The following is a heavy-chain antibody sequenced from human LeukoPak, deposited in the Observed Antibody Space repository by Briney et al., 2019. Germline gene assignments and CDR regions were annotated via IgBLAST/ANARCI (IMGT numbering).Heavy chain of an antibody. CDR2: IKQDGNEK. V-gene: IGHV3-7*01. CDR1: GFTFGSYW. D-gene: IGHD3-22*01. J-gene: IGHJ4*02. CDR3: ARDLTSYDSSGPSYFDY. Sequence: PGGSLRLSCAGSGFTFGSYWMSWVRQTPGKGLEWVANIKQDGNEKFYVDSVRGRFSIFRENAKNSLYLQMNSLRAEDTAIYYCARDLTSYDSSGPSYFDYWGQGTLVTVSS.